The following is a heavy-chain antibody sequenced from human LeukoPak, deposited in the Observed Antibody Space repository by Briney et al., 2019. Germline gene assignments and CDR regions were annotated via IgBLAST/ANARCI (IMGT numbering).Heavy chain of an antibody. CDR2: IYYSGST. D-gene: IGHD1-26*01. CDR1: GGSISSYY. J-gene: IGHJ4*02. CDR3: ARHGRSGSYYSY. Sequence: SETLSLTCTVSGGSISSYYWSWIRQPPGKGLEWIGYIYYSGSTNYNPSLKSRVTISVDTSKNQFSLKLSSVTAADTAVYYCARHGRSGSYYSYWGQGTLATVSS. V-gene: IGHV4-59*08.